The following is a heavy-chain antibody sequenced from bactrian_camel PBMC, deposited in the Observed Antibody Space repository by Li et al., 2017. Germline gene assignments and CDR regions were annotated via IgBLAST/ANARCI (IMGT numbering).Heavy chain of an antibody. CDR1: GDTISRYC. Sequence: VQLVESGGGSVQVGGSLRLSCVASGDTISRYCMGWFRQIPDKEREGVAGIDSDGSTNYADSVKGRFTISLDNAKNVLYLQMNSLKSEDTAVYYCAADRLGYWSDRSPRGQGTQVTVS. D-gene: IGHD1*01. V-gene: IGHV3S9*01. J-gene: IGHJ4*01. CDR2: IDSDGST.